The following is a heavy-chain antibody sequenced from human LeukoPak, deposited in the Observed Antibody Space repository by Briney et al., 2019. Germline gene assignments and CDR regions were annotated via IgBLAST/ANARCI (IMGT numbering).Heavy chain of an antibody. Sequence: PSETLSLTCTVSGGSLSSYYWSWIRQPPGKGLEWIGSIYHSGSTYYNPSLKSRVTISVDTSKNQFSLKLSSVTAADTAVYYCARDAYGSYYYDSSGYWPPYYYYYYMDVWGKGTTVTVSS. D-gene: IGHD3-22*01. CDR3: ARDAYGSYYYDSSGYWPPYYYYYYMDV. CDR2: IYHSGST. CDR1: GGSLSSYY. J-gene: IGHJ6*03. V-gene: IGHV4-38-2*02.